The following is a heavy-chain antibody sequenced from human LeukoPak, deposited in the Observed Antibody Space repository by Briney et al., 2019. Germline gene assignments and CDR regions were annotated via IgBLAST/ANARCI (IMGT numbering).Heavy chain of an antibody. CDR1: GYTFSRYY. CDR2: INPSGGST. CDR3: ARWGASGLALIYYYGMDV. D-gene: IGHD3/OR15-3a*01. V-gene: IGHV1-46*01. J-gene: IGHJ6*02. Sequence: ASVKVSCKASGYTFSRYYMHWVRQAPGQGLEWMGIINPSGGSTSYAQKFQGRVTMTRDTSTRIVYMELSSLRYEDTAVYYCARWGASGLALIYYYGMDVWGQGTTVTVSS.